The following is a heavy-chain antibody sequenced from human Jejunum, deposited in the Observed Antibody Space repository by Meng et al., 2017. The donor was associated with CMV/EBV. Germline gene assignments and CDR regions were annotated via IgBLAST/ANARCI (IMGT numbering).Heavy chain of an antibody. CDR1: GFTFSNYA. D-gene: IGHD5-24*01. V-gene: IGHV3-64*01. CDR2: ISSDGVNT. Sequence: ASGFTFSNYAMHWVRQAPGKGLEFVSAISSDGVNTYYANSVKGRFTISRDNSKNTMSLQMVSLRAEDMALYYCARDRGRWLQFTPDSWGQGTLVTVSS. CDR3: ARDRGRWLQFTPDS. J-gene: IGHJ4*02.